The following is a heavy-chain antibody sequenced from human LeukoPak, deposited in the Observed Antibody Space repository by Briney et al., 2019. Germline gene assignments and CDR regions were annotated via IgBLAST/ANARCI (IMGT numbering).Heavy chain of an antibody. V-gene: IGHV3-33*06. CDR2: IWYDGSNK. CDR1: GFTFSSYG. Sequence: GGSLRLSCAASGFTFSSYGMHWVRQAPGKGLEWVAVIWYDGSNKYYADSVKGRFTISRDNSKNTLYLQMNSLRAEDTAVYYCAKDGQDYYGSGSYYSGTYYYYYMDVWGKRTTVTVSS. CDR3: AKDGQDYYGSGSYYSGTYYYYYMDV. D-gene: IGHD3-10*01. J-gene: IGHJ6*03.